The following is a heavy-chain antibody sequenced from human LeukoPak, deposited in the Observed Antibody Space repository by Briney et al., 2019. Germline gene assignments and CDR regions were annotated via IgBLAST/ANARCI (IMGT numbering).Heavy chain of an antibody. CDR1: GGTFSSYA. CDR3: ARVEAVAGNRNTYYYYYGMDV. V-gene: IGHV1-69*04. Sequence: SVKVSCTASGGTFSSYAISWVRQAPGQGLEWMGRIIPIFGIANYAQKFQGRVTITADKSTSTAYMELSSLRSEDTAVYYCARVEAVAGNRNTYYYYYGMDVWGQGTTVTVSS. J-gene: IGHJ6*02. D-gene: IGHD6-19*01. CDR2: IIPIFGIA.